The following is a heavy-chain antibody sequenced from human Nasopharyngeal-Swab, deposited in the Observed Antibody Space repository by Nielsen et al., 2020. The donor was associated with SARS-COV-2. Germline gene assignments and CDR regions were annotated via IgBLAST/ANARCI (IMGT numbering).Heavy chain of an antibody. CDR3: ARWSTISRFFDF. V-gene: IGHV4-59*01. J-gene: IGHJ4*02. CDR1: GDSITNYY. Sequence: SETLSLTCTVSGDSITNYYWSWIRQPPGKELEWIGTFYYSGSTNYSPSLKSRVTISADTSKNQFSLKLTTVTAADTAVYYCARWSTISRFFDFWGQGTQVTVSS. D-gene: IGHD1-26*01. CDR2: FYYSGST.